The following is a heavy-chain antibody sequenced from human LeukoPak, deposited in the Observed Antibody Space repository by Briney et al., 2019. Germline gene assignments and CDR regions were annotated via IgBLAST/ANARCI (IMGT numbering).Heavy chain of an antibody. CDR1: GFTFSYYS. CDR3: ARDRCSSTSCYYYYYYYMDV. D-gene: IGHD2-2*01. J-gene: IGHJ6*03. CDR2: IDSSSATT. Sequence: PGGSLRLSCAASGFTFSYYSMTWVRQAPGKGLEWVSYIDSSSATTYYADSVKGRFTISRDNAKNSLYLQMNSLRAEDTAVYYCARDRCSSTSCYYYYYYYMDVWGKGTTVTVSS. V-gene: IGHV3-48*04.